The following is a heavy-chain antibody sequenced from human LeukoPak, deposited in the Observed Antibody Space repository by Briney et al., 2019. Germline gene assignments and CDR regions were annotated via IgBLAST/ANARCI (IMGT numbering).Heavy chain of an antibody. CDR2: INSDGSST. CDR3: ARDLGWWDSGESYNWFDP. V-gene: IGHV3-74*01. CDR1: GFTFSSYW. J-gene: IGHJ5*02. D-gene: IGHD4-23*01. Sequence: GGSLRLSCAASGFTFSSYWMHWVRQAPGKGLVWVSRINSDGSSTSYADSVKGRFTISRDNAKNTLYLQMNSLRAEDTAVYYCARDLGWWDSGESYNWFDPWGQGTLVTVSS.